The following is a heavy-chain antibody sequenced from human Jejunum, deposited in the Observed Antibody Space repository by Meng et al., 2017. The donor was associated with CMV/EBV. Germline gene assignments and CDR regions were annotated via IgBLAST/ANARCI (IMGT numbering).Heavy chain of an antibody. CDR2: IYYSGTT. V-gene: IGHV4-59*12. J-gene: IGHJ5*02. CDR1: DSFNSYY. CDR3: ARGGYGSGSYYYNWFDP. Sequence: DSFNSYYWSWIRQPPGKGLEWIGYIYYSGTTSYNPSLKSRVTISVDTSKNQFSLKLTSVTAADTAVYYCARGGYGSGSYYYNWFDPWGQGTLVTVSS. D-gene: IGHD3-10*01.